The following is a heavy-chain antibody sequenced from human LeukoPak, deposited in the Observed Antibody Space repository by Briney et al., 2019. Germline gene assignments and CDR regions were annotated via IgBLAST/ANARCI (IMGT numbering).Heavy chain of an antibody. CDR1: GFIFSSYA. CDR3: AKDGREQWLVPYYFDY. D-gene: IGHD6-19*01. CDR2: ISSSGGRT. J-gene: IGHJ4*02. Sequence: TGGSLRLSCAASGFIFSSYAMSWVRQAPGKGLEWVSAISSSGGRTSYVDSVKGRFTISRDNSKNTLYLQMNSLRAEDTAVYYCAKDGREQWLVPYYFDYWGQGALVTVSS. V-gene: IGHV3-23*01.